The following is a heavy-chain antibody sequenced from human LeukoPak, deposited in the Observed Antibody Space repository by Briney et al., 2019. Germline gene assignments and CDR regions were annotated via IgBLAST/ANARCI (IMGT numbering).Heavy chain of an antibody. J-gene: IGHJ4*02. CDR2: IIPIFGTA. CDR3: ARIVTHDYGDLDY. V-gene: IGHV1-69*01. CDR1: GGTFSSYA. Sequence: SVKVSCKASGGTFSSYAISWVRQAPGQGLEWMGGIIPIFGTANYAQKFQGRVTITADESTSTAYMELSSLRSEDTAVYHCARIVTHDYGDLDYWGQGTLVTVSS. D-gene: IGHD4-17*01.